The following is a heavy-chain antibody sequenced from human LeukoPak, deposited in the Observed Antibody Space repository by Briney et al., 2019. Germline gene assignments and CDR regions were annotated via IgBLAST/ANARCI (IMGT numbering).Heavy chain of an antibody. CDR3: ARDDRIAVAGINYYYYYGMDV. CDR1: GGSISSYY. J-gene: IGHJ6*02. Sequence: SETLSLTCTVSGGSISSYYWSWIRQPPGKGLEWIGYIYYSGSTNYNPSLKSRVTISVDTSKNQFSLKLSSVTAADTAVYYCARDDRIAVAGINYYYYYGMDVWGQGTTVTASS. CDR2: IYYSGST. V-gene: IGHV4-59*01. D-gene: IGHD6-19*01.